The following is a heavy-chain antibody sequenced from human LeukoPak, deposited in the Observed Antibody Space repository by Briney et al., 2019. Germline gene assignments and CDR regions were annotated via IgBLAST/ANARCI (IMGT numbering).Heavy chain of an antibody. V-gene: IGHV1-2*02. CDR1: GYTFTGYY. Sequence: ASVKVSCKASGYTFTGYYMHWVRRAPGQGLEWMGWINPNSGGTNYAQKFQGRVTMTRDTSISTAYMELSRLRSDDTAVYYCARGGGQWLPNDAFDIWGQGTMVTVSS. CDR3: ARGGGQWLPNDAFDI. CDR2: INPNSGGT. D-gene: IGHD6-19*01. J-gene: IGHJ3*02.